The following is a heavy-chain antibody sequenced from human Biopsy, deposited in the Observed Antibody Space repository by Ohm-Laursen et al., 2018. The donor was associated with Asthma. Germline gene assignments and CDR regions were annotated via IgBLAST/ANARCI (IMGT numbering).Heavy chain of an antibody. CDR2: LIPVLGTP. CDR1: GDSFSNYA. CDR3: ARGYSGSDRIVYYYSGLEV. J-gene: IGHJ6*02. V-gene: IGHV1-69*01. D-gene: IGHD5-12*01. Sequence: GSSVKVSCNVSGDSFSNYAISWVRQAPGQGLEWMGGLIPVLGTPDHAQMFEGRVTITADESTSTAYMELSSLSSEDTAVYYCARGYSGSDRIVYYYSGLEVWGQGTTVTVSS.